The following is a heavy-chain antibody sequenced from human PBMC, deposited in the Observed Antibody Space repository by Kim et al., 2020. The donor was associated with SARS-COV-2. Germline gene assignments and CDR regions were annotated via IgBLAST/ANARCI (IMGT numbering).Heavy chain of an antibody. J-gene: IGHJ4*02. CDR1: GFTFDDYT. V-gene: IGHV3-43*01. D-gene: IGHD4-17*01. CDR2: ISWDGGST. CDR3: AKDNDYGDPSYYFDY. Sequence: GGSLRLSCAASGFTFDDYTMHWVRQAPGKGLEWVSLISWDGGSTYYADSVKGRFTISRDNSKNSLYLQMNSLRTEDTALYYCAKDNDYGDPSYYFDYWGQGTLVTVSS.